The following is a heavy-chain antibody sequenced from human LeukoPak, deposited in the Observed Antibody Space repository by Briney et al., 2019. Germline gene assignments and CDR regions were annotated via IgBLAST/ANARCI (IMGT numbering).Heavy chain of an antibody. CDR3: TGYSAGWSSGGGY. V-gene: IGHV4-39*01. J-gene: IGHJ4*02. D-gene: IGHD6-19*01. CDR1: GGSISSLTYY. CDR2: IYYSGTT. Sequence: SETLSLTCTVSGGSISSLTYYWGWIRQPPGKGLEWIASIYYSGTTYYSPSRKSRVAISVNRSNNQFSLRLSSVTAADTAVYFCTGYSAGWSSGGGYWGQGTVVTVSS.